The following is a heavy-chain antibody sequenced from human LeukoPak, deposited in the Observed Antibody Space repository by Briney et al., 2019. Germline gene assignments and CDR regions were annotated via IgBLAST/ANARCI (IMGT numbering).Heavy chain of an antibody. V-gene: IGHV3-30*19. CDR2: ISHAGSNK. CDR1: GFTFSGYS. Sequence: GGSLRLSCAASGFTFSGYSMHWVRQAPGKGLEWVAVISHAGSNKFYADSVKGQFTISRDNSMNTLYLQMNSLRGEDTAVYYCARDESGGFDYWGQGTLVTVSS. J-gene: IGHJ4*02. D-gene: IGHD1-26*01. CDR3: ARDESGGFDY.